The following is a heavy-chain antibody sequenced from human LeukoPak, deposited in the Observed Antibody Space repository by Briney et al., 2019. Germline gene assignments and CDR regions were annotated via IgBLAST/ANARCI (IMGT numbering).Heavy chain of an antibody. CDR3: ARFPCSGDSCYSGIRAFDI. V-gene: IGHV4-34*01. D-gene: IGHD2-15*01. CDR1: GGSLSGYY. Sequence: PSETLSLTCAVYGGSLSGYYWNWIRQSPGKVLEWIGETNDSGTTNYNPSLKSRATISIDRSRKQFSLRLTSVTAADTAVYYCARFPCSGDSCYSGIRAFDIWGQGTTVIVSS. J-gene: IGHJ3*02. CDR2: TNDSGTT.